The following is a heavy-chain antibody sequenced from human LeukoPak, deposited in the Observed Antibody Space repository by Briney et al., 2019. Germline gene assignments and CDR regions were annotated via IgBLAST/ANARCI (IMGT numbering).Heavy chain of an antibody. D-gene: IGHD4-23*01. Sequence: DSVKVSCKASGYTFNTYGISWVRQAPGQGLEWMGWISGNNGYTNYAQKLQGRVTMTTDTSTNTAYMELRSLRSDDTAVYYCGRDLIDYGGNIVYWGQGTLVTVSS. CDR1: GYTFNTYG. CDR3: GRDLIDYGGNIVY. V-gene: IGHV1-18*01. CDR2: ISGNNGYT. J-gene: IGHJ4*02.